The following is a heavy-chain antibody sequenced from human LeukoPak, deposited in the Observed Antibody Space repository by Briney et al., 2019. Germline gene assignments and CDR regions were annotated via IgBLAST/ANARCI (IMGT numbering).Heavy chain of an antibody. Sequence: ASVKVSCKASGYTFTGYYIHWVRQAPGQGLEWMGWINPNSGGTNYAQKFQGWVTMTRDTSISTDYMGVSRLKSDDTAVYYCARGSSTWSYGMDVWGQGTTVIVSS. J-gene: IGHJ6*02. D-gene: IGHD6-13*01. CDR2: INPNSGGT. V-gene: IGHV1-2*04. CDR1: GYTFTGYY. CDR3: ARGSSTWSYGMDV.